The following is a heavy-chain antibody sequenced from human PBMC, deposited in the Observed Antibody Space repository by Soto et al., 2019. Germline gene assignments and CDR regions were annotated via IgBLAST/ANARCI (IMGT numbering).Heavy chain of an antibody. CDR3: AKGAMSQWDY. V-gene: IGHV3-23*01. CDR2: ISDSGGRT. CDR1: GFTFITHA. J-gene: IGHJ4*02. D-gene: IGHD2-8*01. Sequence: EVQLLESGGGLVQPGGSLRLSCAASGFTFITHAMTWVRQAPGGGLEWVSAISDSGGRTYYADSVKGRFSISRDNSKNTLYLQMNTLRAEDTAVYYCAKGAMSQWDYWGQGTLVTVSS.